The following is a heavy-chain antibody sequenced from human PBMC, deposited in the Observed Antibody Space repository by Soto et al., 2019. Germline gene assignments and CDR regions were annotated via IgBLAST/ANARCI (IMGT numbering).Heavy chain of an antibody. CDR2: IKSKTDGGTT. V-gene: IGHV3-15*07. Sequence: PGGSLRLSCAASGFTFSNAWMNWVRQAPGKGLEWVGRIKSKTDGGTTDYAAPVKGRFTISRDDSKNTLYLQMNSLKTEDTAVYYCTTAPEPPLRYFVGGRGYYGMDVWGQGTTVTVSS. CDR3: TTAPEPPLRYFVGGRGYYGMDV. J-gene: IGHJ6*02. D-gene: IGHD3-9*01. CDR1: GFTFSNAW.